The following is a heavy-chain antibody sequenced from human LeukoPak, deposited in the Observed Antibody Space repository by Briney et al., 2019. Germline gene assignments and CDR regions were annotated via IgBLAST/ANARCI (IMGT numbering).Heavy chain of an antibody. J-gene: IGHJ4*02. CDR2: IFYSGST. V-gene: IGHV4-39*07. CDR1: SGSISTSNYY. CDR3: ARLSYYDSSGYYHFDY. Sequence: SETLSLTCTVSSGSISTSNYYWGWVRQPPGKALEWIGNIFYSGSTYYSPSLKSRVTISLDTSRNQFSLKLNSVTAADTAVYYCARLSYYDSSGYYHFDYWGQGTLVTVSS. D-gene: IGHD3-22*01.